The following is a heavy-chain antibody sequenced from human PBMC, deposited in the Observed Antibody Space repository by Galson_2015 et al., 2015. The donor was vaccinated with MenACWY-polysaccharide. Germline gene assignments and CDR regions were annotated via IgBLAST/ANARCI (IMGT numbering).Heavy chain of an antibody. CDR3: VSEYSSSRRFDY. V-gene: IGHV4-39*07. CDR1: GGSISSSSYY. D-gene: IGHD6-13*01. Sequence: ETLSLTCTVSGGSISSSSYYWGWIRQPPGKGLEWIGSIYYSGSTYYNPSLKSRVTISVDTSKNQFSLKLSSVTAADTAVYYCVSEYSSSRRFDYWGQGTLVTVSS. J-gene: IGHJ4*02. CDR2: IYYSGST.